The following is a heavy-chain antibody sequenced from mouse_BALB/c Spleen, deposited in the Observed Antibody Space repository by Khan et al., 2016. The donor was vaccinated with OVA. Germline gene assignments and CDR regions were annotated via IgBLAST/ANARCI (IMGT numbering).Heavy chain of an antibody. V-gene: IGHV5-6*01. D-gene: IGHD1-1*01. CDR1: GFTFSTYG. CDR3: ARLAYYYDSEGCAY. Sequence: EVELVESGGDVVKPGGSLKLSCAASGFTFSTYGMSWVRQTPDKRLEWVATVSTGGHYTYYPDTVKGRFPISRDNAKNTLYLQMRSLKSEDTAMFYCARLAYYYDSEGCAYWGQGTLVTVSA. CDR2: VSTGGHYT. J-gene: IGHJ3*01.